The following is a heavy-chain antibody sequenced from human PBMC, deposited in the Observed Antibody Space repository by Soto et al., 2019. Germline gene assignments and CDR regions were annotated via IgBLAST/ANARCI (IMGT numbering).Heavy chain of an antibody. CDR2: INHSGST. D-gene: IGHD2-15*01. J-gene: IGHJ4*02. V-gene: IGHV4-34*01. CDR1: GGSFSGYY. Sequence: QVQLQQWGAGLLKPSETLSLTCAVYGGSFSGYYWSWIRQPPGKGLEWIGEINHSGSTNYNPSLKSPVTISVDTSKNQFSLKLSSVTAADTAVYYCARAPIVVVVAATLPNYFDYWGQGTLVTVSS. CDR3: ARAPIVVVVAATLPNYFDY.